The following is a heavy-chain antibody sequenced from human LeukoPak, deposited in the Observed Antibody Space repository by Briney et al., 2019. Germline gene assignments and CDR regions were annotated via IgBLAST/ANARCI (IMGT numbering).Heavy chain of an antibody. J-gene: IGHJ2*01. CDR2: INHSGST. V-gene: IGHV4-34*01. D-gene: IGHD2-15*01. CDR1: GGSFSGYY. CDR3: AREGVGYCSGGSCYSDPDWYFDL. Sequence: SETLSLTCAVYGGSFSGYYWSWIRQPPGKGLEWIGEINHSGSTNYNPSLKSRVTISVDTSKNQFSLKLSSVTAADTAVYYCAREGVGYCSGGSCYSDPDWYFDLWGRGTLVTVSS.